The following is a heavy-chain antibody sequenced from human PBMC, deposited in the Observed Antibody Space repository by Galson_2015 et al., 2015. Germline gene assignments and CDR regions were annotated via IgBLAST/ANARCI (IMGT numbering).Heavy chain of an antibody. Sequence: SLRLSCAASGFTFSHYGMHWVRQAPGKGRGWGAVIWMDGSKKTYADSVKGRFTISRDNSENTLYLRMNSLRAEDTAVYYCARAVAGPPGALDIWGQGTMVTVSS. V-gene: IGHV3-33*08. CDR2: IWMDGSKK. J-gene: IGHJ3*02. CDR1: GFTFSHYG. D-gene: IGHD6-19*01. CDR3: ARAVAGPPGALDI.